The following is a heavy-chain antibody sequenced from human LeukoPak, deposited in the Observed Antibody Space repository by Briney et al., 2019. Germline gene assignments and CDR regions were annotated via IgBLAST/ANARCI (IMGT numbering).Heavy chain of an antibody. J-gene: IGHJ4*02. CDR1: GYTFTSYG. D-gene: IGHD6-19*01. CDR2: ISTYNGDT. V-gene: IGHV1-18*03. Sequence: ASVKVSCKASGYTFTSYGISWVRQAPGQGLEWMGWISTYNGDTHYAQKVQGRVTMTTDTSTTTAYMELRSLRSDDMAVYYCARDWEGAVAGTSDYWGQGTLVTVSS. CDR3: ARDWEGAVAGTSDY.